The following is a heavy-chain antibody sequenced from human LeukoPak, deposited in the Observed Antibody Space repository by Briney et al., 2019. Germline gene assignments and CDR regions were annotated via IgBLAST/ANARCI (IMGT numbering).Heavy chain of an antibody. CDR3: ARNIPVTRWGY. D-gene: IGHD2-21*01. Sequence: GGSLRLSCAASGFTVSNNYMTWVRQAPGKGLEWVSLIYSGGSTYYADPVKGRFTISRDNSKNTVYLQMNSLRAEDTAVYYCARNIPVTRWGYWGQGTLVTVSS. V-gene: IGHV3-66*01. CDR2: IYSGGST. J-gene: IGHJ4*02. CDR1: GFTVSNNY.